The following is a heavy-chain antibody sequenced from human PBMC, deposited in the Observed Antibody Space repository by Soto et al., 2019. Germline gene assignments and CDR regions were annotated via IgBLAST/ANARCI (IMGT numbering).Heavy chain of an antibody. D-gene: IGHD2-2*01. CDR1: GFTFSDYY. J-gene: IGHJ6*03. CDR2: ISSSGSTL. V-gene: IGHV3-11*01. CDR3: ARDRKIYYCSSTSCYVSSYYYYYMDV. Sequence: PGGSLRLSCAASGFTFSDYYMSWIRQAPGKGLEWVSYISSSGSTLYYADFVKGRFTISRDNAKNSLYLQMNSLRAEDTAVYYCARDRKIYYCSSTSCYVSSYYYYYMDVWGKGTTVTVSS.